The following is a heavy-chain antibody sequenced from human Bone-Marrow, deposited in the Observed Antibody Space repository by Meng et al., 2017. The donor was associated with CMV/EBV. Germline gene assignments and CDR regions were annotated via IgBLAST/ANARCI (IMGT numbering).Heavy chain of an antibody. J-gene: IGHJ4*02. CDR3: ARGAWYYDSSGYSAF. CDR2: INPNSGGT. V-gene: IGHV1-2*02. Sequence: QGPVVQCGAEVNQPGASVKVSCKASGYTFTGYYMHWVRQAPGQGLEWMGWINPNSGGTNYAQKFQGRVTMTRDTSISTAYMELSRLRSDDTAVYYCARGAWYYDSSGYSAFWGQGTLVTVSS. D-gene: IGHD3-22*01. CDR1: GYTFTGYY.